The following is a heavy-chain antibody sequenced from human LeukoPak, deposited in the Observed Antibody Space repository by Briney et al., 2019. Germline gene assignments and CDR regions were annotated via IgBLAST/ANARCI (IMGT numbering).Heavy chain of an antibody. J-gene: IGHJ4*02. V-gene: IGHV1-8*01. CDR3: ARASPKPLSGSYVGAFDY. Sequence: GASVKVSCKASGYTFTSYDINWVRQATGQGLEWMGWMNPNSGNTGYAQKFQGRVTMTRNTSISTAYMELSSLRSEDTAVYYCARASPKPLSGSYVGAFDYWGQGTLVTVSS. D-gene: IGHD1-26*01. CDR2: MNPNSGNT. CDR1: GYTFTSYD.